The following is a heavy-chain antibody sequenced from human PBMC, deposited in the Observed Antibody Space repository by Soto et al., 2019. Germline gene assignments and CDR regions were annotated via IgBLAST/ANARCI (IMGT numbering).Heavy chain of an antibody. Sequence: SVKVSCKASGGTFSSYAISWVRQAPGQGLEWMGGIIPIFGTANYAQKFQGRVTITADKSTSTAYMELSSLRSEDTAVYYCARETRGVVPEYYYYYGMDVWGQGTTVTVPS. CDR3: ARETRGVVPEYYYYYGMDV. J-gene: IGHJ6*02. D-gene: IGHD2-2*01. CDR2: IIPIFGTA. CDR1: GGTFSSYA. V-gene: IGHV1-69*06.